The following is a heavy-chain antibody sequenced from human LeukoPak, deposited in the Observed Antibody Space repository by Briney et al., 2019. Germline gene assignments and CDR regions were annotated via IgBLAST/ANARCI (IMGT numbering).Heavy chain of an antibody. J-gene: IGHJ5*02. D-gene: IGHD7-27*01. CDR2: IIDTGST. V-gene: IGHV4-59*01. CDR3: ARSSLTGGWFDP. Sequence: SQTLSLTCSVSGDSIRTYYWSWIRPPPGKGLERIGYIIDTGSTNYKPSLKTRLTMSVDVSKNQISLKLSSVTAADTAVYYCARSSLTGGWFDPWGQGTLVTVFS. CDR1: GDSIRTYY.